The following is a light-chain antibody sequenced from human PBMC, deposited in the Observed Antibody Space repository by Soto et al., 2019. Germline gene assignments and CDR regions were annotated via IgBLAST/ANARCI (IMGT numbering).Light chain of an antibody. CDR1: RSLLHRNGYNY. CDR3: QQYNRNTWS. Sequence: DIVITQSPLSLAVTPGEAASISCRSRRSLLHRNGYNYLAWYQQKPGKAPKRLIYGASNLESGVPSRFRGSGYGTEFTLTITTLQPDDFETYFCQQYNRNTWSFGPGTKVDIK. CDR2: GAS. V-gene: IGKV2-28*01. J-gene: IGKJ1*01.